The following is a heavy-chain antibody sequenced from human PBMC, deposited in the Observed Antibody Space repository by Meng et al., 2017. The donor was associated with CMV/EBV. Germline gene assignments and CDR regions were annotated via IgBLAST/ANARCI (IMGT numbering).Heavy chain of an antibody. V-gene: IGHV3-15*01. CDR1: GFTFSNSW. CDR3: TTDNAVHSKYYAFWSVYYFYYYGMDV. J-gene: IGHJ6*02. D-gene: IGHD3-3*01. CDR2: IKSKTDGGTT. Sequence: GESLKISCAASGFTFSNSWMSWVRQAPGKGLEWVGRIKSKTDGGTTDYAATVKGRFTISRDDSKNTLYLQMNSLKTEDTAVYYCTTDNAVHSKYYAFWSVYYFYYYGMDVWGQGTTVTVSS.